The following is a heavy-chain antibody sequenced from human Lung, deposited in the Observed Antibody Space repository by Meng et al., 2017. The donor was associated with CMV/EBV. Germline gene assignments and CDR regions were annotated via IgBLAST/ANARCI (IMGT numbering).Heavy chain of an antibody. V-gene: IGHV4-59*11. CDR2: ISYIGST. CDR1: GASISSHY. CDR3: AKEGGGDLEGYCGGDCFFDL. Sequence: SETLSLTCTVSGASISSHYWSWIRQPPGKGLEWIGYISYIGSTDYNPSLKSRVSIYLKTSKNQLSLKLSSVTAGDKAIYHGAKEGGGDLEGYCGGDCFFDLWGQGXLVTASS. J-gene: IGHJ4*02. D-gene: IGHD2-21*01.